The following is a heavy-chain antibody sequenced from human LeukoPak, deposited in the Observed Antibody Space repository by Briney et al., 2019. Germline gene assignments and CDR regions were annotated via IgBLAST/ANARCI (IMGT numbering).Heavy chain of an antibody. Sequence: GGSLRLSCAASGFTFSSYSMNWVRQAPGKGLEWVSYISSSSSTIYYADSVKGRFTISRDNAKNSLYLQMNSLGAEDTAVYYCARDSSSWFSLGGDYWGQGTLVTVSS. D-gene: IGHD6-13*01. CDR1: GFTFSSYS. CDR3: ARDSSSWFSLGGDY. V-gene: IGHV3-48*01. J-gene: IGHJ4*02. CDR2: ISSSSSTI.